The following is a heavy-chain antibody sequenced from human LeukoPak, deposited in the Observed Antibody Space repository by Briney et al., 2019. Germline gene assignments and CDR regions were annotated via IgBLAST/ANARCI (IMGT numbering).Heavy chain of an antibody. CDR3: AFPRGGYCSSTSCQNAFDI. CDR2: IYYTGST. Sequence: SETLSLTCSVSGGSIRSSSYFWAWIRQPPGKGLEWIGNIYYTGSTYSNVPLRSRVAISVDTSKNQFSLKLSSVTAADTAVYYCAFPRGGYCSSTSCQNAFDIWGQGTMVTVSS. D-gene: IGHD2-2*01. V-gene: IGHV4-39*01. J-gene: IGHJ3*02. CDR1: GGSIRSSSYF.